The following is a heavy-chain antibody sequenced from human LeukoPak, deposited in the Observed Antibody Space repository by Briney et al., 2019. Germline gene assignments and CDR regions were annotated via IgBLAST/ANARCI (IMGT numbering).Heavy chain of an antibody. D-gene: IGHD6-13*01. Sequence: GASVKVSCKASGGTFSRYAISWVRQAPGQGLEWMGGIIPIFGTANYAQKFQGRVTITADESTSTAYMELSSLRSDDTAVYYCARDPGIAPPDYWGQGTLVTVSS. V-gene: IGHV1-69*01. CDR2: IIPIFGTA. CDR1: GGTFSRYA. J-gene: IGHJ4*02. CDR3: ARDPGIAPPDY.